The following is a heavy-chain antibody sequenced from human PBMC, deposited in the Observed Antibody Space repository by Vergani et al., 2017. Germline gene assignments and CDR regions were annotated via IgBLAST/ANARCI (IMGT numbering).Heavy chain of an antibody. CDR3: AKELVGDYGDYYFDY. CDR1: GFTFDDYA. V-gene: IGHV3-9*01. CDR2: ISWNSGSI. Sequence: VQLVESGGGVVQPGRSLRLSCAASGFTFDDYAMHWVRQAPGKGLEWVSGISWNSGSIGYADSVKGRFTISRDNAKNSLYLQMNSLRAEDTALYYCAKELVGDYGDYYFDYWGQGTLVTVSS. J-gene: IGHJ4*02. D-gene: IGHD4-17*01.